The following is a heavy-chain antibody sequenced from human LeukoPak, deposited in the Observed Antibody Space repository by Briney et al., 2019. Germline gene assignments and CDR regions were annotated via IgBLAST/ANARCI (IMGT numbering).Heavy chain of an antibody. CDR1: GFTFTSSA. V-gene: IGHV1-58*02. D-gene: IGHD3-3*01. Sequence: ASVKVSCKASGFTFTSSAMQWVRQARGQRLEWIGWIVVGSGNTNYAQKFQERVTITRDMSTSTAYMELSSLRSEDTAVYYCAASSLGAALSYDFWSGYYTPGRGFDYWGQGTLVTVSS. J-gene: IGHJ4*02. CDR3: AASSLGAALSYDFWSGYYTPGRGFDY. CDR2: IVVGSGNT.